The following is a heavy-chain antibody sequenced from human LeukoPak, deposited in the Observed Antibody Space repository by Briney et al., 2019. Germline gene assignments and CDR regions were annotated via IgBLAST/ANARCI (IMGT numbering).Heavy chain of an antibody. CDR1: GFTFENYA. Sequence: GGSLRLSCAASGFTFENYAMHWVRQAPGKGLEWLSIISWNSGYIGYADSVKGRFTISRDNAKKSLDLQMNSLRAEDTAFYYCAKVRGTYSSGYFFDYWGQGTLVTVSS. D-gene: IGHD6-19*01. CDR2: ISWNSGYI. J-gene: IGHJ4*02. CDR3: AKVRGTYSSGYFFDY. V-gene: IGHV3-9*01.